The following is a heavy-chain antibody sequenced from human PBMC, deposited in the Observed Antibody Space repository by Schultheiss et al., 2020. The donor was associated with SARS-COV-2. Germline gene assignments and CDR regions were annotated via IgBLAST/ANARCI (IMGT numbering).Heavy chain of an antibody. Sequence: SETLSLTCTVSGGSISSGGYYWSWIRQHPGKGLEWIGSIYHSGSTYYNPSLKSRVTISVDTSKNQFSLKLSSVTAADTAVYYCARGQYSSGWLPFDPWGQGTLVTVSS. D-gene: IGHD6-19*01. CDR1: GGSISSGGYY. V-gene: IGHV4-39*07. CDR3: ARGQYSSGWLPFDP. CDR2: IYHSGST. J-gene: IGHJ5*02.